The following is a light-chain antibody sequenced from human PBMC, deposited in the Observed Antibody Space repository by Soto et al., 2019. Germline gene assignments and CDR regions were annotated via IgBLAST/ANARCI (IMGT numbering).Light chain of an antibody. J-gene: IGKJ5*01. Sequence: DIVMTQPPLSLPVTPGEPASISCRSSHSLLDSDDGNTYLDWYLQKPGQSPQLLIYTLSYRATGIPDRFSGSGSGTDFTLTISSLEPEDFALYYCQQCNTWPPITFGQGTRLEIK. V-gene: IGKV2-40*01. CDR3: QQCNTWPPIT. CDR2: TLS. CDR1: HSLLDSDDGNTY.